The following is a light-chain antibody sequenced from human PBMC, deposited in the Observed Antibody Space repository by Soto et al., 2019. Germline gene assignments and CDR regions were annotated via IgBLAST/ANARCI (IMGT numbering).Light chain of an antibody. Sequence: DVVMTQSPLSLPVTLGQPASISCRSSQSLEYSDGSVHFHWFQQRPGQSPRRLIYSVSNRDSGVPDRFSCSGSDTGFTLKISRVEAEDVGVYYCLQTTHWPHTFGQGTKLEIK. CDR1: QSLEYSDGSVH. CDR3: LQTTHWPHT. CDR2: SVS. J-gene: IGKJ2*01. V-gene: IGKV2-30*01.